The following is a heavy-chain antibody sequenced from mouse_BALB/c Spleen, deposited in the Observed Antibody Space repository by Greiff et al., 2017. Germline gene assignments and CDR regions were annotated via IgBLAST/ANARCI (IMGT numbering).Heavy chain of an antibody. D-gene: IGHD2-1*01. CDR3: ARRGGNYPYYYAMDY. Sequence: DVKLQESGPELVKPGASMKISCKASGYSFTGYTMNWVKQSHGKNLEWIGLINPYNGGTSYNQKFKGKATLTVDKSSSTAYMELLSLTSEDSAVYYCARRGGNYPYYYAMDYWGQGTSVTVSS. CDR2: INPYNGGT. V-gene: IGHV1-18*01. CDR1: GYSFTGYT. J-gene: IGHJ4*01.